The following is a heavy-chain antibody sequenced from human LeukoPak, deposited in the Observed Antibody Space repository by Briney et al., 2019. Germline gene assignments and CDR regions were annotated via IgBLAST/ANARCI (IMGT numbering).Heavy chain of an antibody. CDR3: AKGSSVAGTGLDYFDY. CDR2: ISGSGGST. D-gene: IGHD6-19*01. V-gene: IGHV3-23*01. J-gene: IGHJ4*02. Sequence: GGSLRLSCAASGFTFSSYAMNWVRQAPGKGLEWVSAISGSGGSTYYADSVKGRFTISRDNSKNTLYLQMNSLRAEDTAVYYCAKGSSVAGTGLDYFDYWGQGTLVTVSS. CDR1: GFTFSSYA.